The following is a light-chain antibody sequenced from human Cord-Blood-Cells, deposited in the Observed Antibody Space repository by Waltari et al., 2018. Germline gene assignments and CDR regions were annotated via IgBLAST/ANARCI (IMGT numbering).Light chain of an antibody. J-gene: IGKJ4*01. CDR2: AAS. V-gene: IGKV1-8*01. CDR1: QGIRSY. Sequence: AIRMTQSPSSFSASTGDRVTITCRASQGIRSYLAWYQQKPGKAPKLLIYAASTLQSGVPSMFIGSGSGTDFTLTICCLQSEDFATYYCQKYYSYPLTFGGGTKVEIK. CDR3: QKYYSYPLT.